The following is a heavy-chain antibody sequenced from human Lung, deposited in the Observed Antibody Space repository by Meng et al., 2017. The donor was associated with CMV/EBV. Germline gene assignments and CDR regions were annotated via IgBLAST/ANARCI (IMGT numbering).Heavy chain of an antibody. CDR3: ASFFDCSSTSCPPHDYYGMDV. V-gene: IGHV3-11*01. CDR1: GFTFSDYY. Sequence: GESLKISCIVSGFTFSDYYMSWIRQAPGKGLEWVSYISSSGSTIYYADSVKGRFTISRDNAKNSLYLQMNSLRAEDTAVYYCASFFDCSSTSCPPHDYYGMDVWGQGTTVXVSS. D-gene: IGHD2-2*01. CDR2: ISSSGSTI. J-gene: IGHJ6*02.